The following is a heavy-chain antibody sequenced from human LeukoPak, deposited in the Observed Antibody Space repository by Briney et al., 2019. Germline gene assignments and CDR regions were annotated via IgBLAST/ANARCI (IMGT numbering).Heavy chain of an antibody. CDR3: ARAPYSGSYYFDY. J-gene: IGHJ4*02. CDR1: GFTFSSYW. D-gene: IGHD1-26*01. CDR2: VNGDGRYT. V-gene: IGHV3-74*01. Sequence: PGGSLRLSFAASGFTFSSYWMQWGRQAPGEGVGWGSRVNGDGRYTNYADSVKGRFTISRDNAKNSLYLQMNSLRDEDTAVYYCARAPYSGSYYFDYWGQGTLVTVSS.